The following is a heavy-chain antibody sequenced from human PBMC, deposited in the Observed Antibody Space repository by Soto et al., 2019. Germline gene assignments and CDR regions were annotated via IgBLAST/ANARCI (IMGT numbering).Heavy chain of an antibody. J-gene: IGHJ5*02. CDR3: ANRGRSICSGGSCYSGWFDP. D-gene: IGHD2-15*01. CDR1: GFTFSSYA. V-gene: IGHV3-23*01. CDR2: ISGSGGST. Sequence: GGSLRLSCAASGFTFSSYAMSWVRQAPGKGLEWVSAISGSGGSTYYADSVKGRFTISRDNSKNTLYLQMNSLRAEDTAVYYCANRGRSICSGGSCYSGWFDPWGQGTLVTVSS.